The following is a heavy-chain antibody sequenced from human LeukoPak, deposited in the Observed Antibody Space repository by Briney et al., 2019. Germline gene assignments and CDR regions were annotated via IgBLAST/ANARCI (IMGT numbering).Heavy chain of an antibody. CDR1: GGTFSSYA. CDR2: INPNSGGT. V-gene: IGHV1-2*02. CDR3: ARVPRPPEMSYFDY. Sequence: ASVKVSCKASGGTFSSYAISWVRQAPGQGLEWMGWINPNSGGTNYAQKFQGRVTMTRDTSISTAYMELSRLRSDDTAVYYCARVPRPPEMSYFDYWGQGTLVTVSS. J-gene: IGHJ4*02.